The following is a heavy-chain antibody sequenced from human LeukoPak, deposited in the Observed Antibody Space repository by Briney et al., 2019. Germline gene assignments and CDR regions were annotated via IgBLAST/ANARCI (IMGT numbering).Heavy chain of an antibody. D-gene: IGHD3-22*01. V-gene: IGHV4-34*01. Sequence: SETLSLTCAVYGGSFSGYYWSWIRQPPGKGLEWIGEINHSGSTNYNPSLKSRVTISVDTSKNQFSLKLSPVTAADTAVYYCARHSRPYYYDSSGYTYFDYWGQGTLVTVSS. J-gene: IGHJ4*02. CDR3: ARHSRPYYYDSSGYTYFDY. CDR1: GGSFSGYY. CDR2: INHSGST.